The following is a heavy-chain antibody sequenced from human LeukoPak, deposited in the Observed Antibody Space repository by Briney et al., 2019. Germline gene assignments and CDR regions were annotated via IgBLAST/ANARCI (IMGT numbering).Heavy chain of an antibody. Sequence: GGSLRLSCAASGFTFSTYTMNWVRQALGKGLEWVSSISSSSSYIYYADSVKGRFTISRDNAKNSLYLQMNSLRAEDTAVYYCARDALAAGYRLEWYYFDYWGQGTLVTVSS. CDR3: ARDALAAGYRLEWYYFDY. CDR2: ISSSSSYI. V-gene: IGHV3-21*01. CDR1: GFTFSTYT. D-gene: IGHD2-2*01. J-gene: IGHJ4*02.